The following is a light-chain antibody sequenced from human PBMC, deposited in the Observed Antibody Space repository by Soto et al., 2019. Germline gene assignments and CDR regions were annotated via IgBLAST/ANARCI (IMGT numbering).Light chain of an antibody. CDR1: SSDVGGYNY. J-gene: IGLJ2*01. Sequence: QSALTQPASVSGSPGRSITISCTGPSSDVGGYNYVSWYQQHPGKAPQLLIYGVSHRPSGVSARFSGSKSGNTASLTISGLQTEDEGDYYCSSFTRSSTLEVVFGGGTKLTVL. V-gene: IGLV2-14*01. CDR2: GVS. CDR3: SSFTRSSTLEVV.